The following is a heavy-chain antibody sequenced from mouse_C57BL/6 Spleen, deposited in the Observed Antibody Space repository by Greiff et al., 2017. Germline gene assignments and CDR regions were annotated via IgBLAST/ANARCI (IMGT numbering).Heavy chain of an antibody. CDR1: GYTFTSYT. J-gene: IGHJ2*01. Sequence: VQLQESGAELARPGASVKMSCKASGYTFTSYTMHWVKQRPGQGLEWIGYSNPSSGYTKYNQKFKYKATLTADKSSSTAYMQLSSLTSEDSDFYYCARGYYSNYVDYWGQGTTLTVSS. V-gene: IGHV1-4*01. D-gene: IGHD2-5*01. CDR2: SNPSSGYT. CDR3: ARGYYSNYVDY.